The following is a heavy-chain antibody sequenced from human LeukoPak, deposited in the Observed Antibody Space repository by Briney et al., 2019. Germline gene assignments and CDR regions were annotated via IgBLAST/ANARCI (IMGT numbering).Heavy chain of an antibody. D-gene: IGHD3-22*01. CDR2: ISYDGSNK. CDR1: GFTFSSYA. J-gene: IGHJ5*02. CDR3: AREGSYDSSGYYLP. Sequence: GESLRLSCAASGFTFSSYAMHWVRQAPGKGLEWVAVISYDGSNKYYADSVKGRFTISRDNSKNTLYLQMNSLRAEDTAVYYCAREGSYDSSGYYLPWGQGTLVTVSS. V-gene: IGHV3-30-3*01.